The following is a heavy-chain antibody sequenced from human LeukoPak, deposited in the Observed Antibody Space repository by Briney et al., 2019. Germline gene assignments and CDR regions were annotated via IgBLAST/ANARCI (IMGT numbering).Heavy chain of an antibody. CDR3: AKDQQYSSSRFTYDAFDI. Sequence: SETLSLTCTVSGGSISSSSYYWGWIRQPPGKGLEWIGSIYYSGSTYYNPSLKSRVTISVDTSKNQFSLKLSSVTAADTAVYYCAKDQQYSSSRFTYDAFDIWGQGTMVTVSS. V-gene: IGHV4-39*07. D-gene: IGHD6-13*01. J-gene: IGHJ3*02. CDR1: GGSISSSSYY. CDR2: IYYSGST.